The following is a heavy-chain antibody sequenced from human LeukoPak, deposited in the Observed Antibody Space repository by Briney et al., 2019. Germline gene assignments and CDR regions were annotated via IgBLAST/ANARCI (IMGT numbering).Heavy chain of an antibody. CDR2: INHSGST. D-gene: IGHD3-3*01. J-gene: IGHJ6*02. CDR1: GGSFSGYY. CDR3: ASVRFLEWLRIPIYGMDV. Sequence: SETLSLTCAVYGGSFSGYYWSWIRQPPGKGLEWIGEINHSGSTNYNPSLKSRVTISVDTSKNQFSLKLSSVTAADTAVYYCASVRFLEWLRIPIYGMDVWGQGTTVTVSS. V-gene: IGHV4-34*01.